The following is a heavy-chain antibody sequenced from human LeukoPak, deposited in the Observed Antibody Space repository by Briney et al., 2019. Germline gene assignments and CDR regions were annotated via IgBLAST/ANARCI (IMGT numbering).Heavy chain of an antibody. CDR1: GFTFDDYT. CDR3: AKEAQGHYSGSYYD. Sequence: GGSLRLSCAASGFTFDDYTMHWVRQAPGKGLEWVSLISWDGGSTYYADSVKGRFTISRDNSKNSLYLQMNSLRTEDTALYYCAKEAQGHYSGSYYDWGQGTLVTVSS. J-gene: IGHJ4*02. V-gene: IGHV3-43*01. D-gene: IGHD1-26*01. CDR2: ISWDGGST.